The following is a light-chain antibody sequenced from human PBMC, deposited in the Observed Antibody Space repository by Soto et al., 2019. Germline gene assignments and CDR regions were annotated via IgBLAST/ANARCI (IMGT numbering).Light chain of an antibody. CDR1: SNDVGSYNR. J-gene: IGLJ1*01. V-gene: IGLV2-18*02. CDR3: SSYTSSSTYV. Sequence: ALTQPPPLSGAPGHSVTLSCTGNSNDVGSYNRVSWYQQPPGTAPKLMIYEVSNRPSGVPDRFSGSKSGNTASLTISGLQAEDEADYYCSSYTSSSTYVFGTGTKVTVL. CDR2: EVS.